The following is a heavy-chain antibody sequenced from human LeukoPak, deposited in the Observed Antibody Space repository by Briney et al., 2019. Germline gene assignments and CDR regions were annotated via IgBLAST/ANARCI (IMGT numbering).Heavy chain of an antibody. D-gene: IGHD6-13*01. CDR3: TGSYSSSSPFY. J-gene: IGHJ4*02. CDR1: GFTFSGSA. V-gene: IGHV3-73*01. CDR2: IRGKANSYAT. Sequence: GGSLKLSCAASGFTFSGSAMHWVRQASGKGLEWVGRIRGKANSYATAYAASVKGRFTISRDDSKNTAYLQMNSLKTEDTAVYYCTGSYSSSSPFYWGQGTLVTVSS.